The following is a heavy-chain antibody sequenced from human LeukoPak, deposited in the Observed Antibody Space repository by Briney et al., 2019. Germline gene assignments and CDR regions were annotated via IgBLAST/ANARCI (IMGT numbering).Heavy chain of an antibody. V-gene: IGHV3-7*01. CDR1: GFTFSTYW. Sequence: GGSLRLSCAVSGFTFSTYWMSWVRQAPGKGLEWVANIKTDGSEKYYVVSVKGRFTISRDNAKNSLYLQMNSLRAEDTAVYYCARDWNGSGSPNDFWGQGTLVTVSS. D-gene: IGHD3-10*01. CDR3: ARDWNGSGSPNDF. J-gene: IGHJ4*02. CDR2: IKTDGSEK.